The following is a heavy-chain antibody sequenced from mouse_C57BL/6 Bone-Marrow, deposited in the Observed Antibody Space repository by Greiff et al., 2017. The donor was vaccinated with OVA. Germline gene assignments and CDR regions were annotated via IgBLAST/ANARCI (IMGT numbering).Heavy chain of an antibody. CDR1: GFTFSDYG. V-gene: IGHV5-15*04. CDR3: ARRGGYYGSFDY. CDR2: ISNLAYSI. D-gene: IGHD1-1*01. J-gene: IGHJ2*01. Sequence: DVMLVESGGGLVQPGGSLKLSCAASGFTFSDYGMAWVRQAPRKGPEWVAFISNLAYSIYYADTVTGRFTISRENAKNTLYLEMSSLRSEDTAMYYCARRGGYYGSFDYWGQGTTLTVSS.